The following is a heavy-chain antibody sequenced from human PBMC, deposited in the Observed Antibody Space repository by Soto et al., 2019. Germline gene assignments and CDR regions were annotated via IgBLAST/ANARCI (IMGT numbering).Heavy chain of an antibody. J-gene: IGHJ3*02. CDR2: IIPIFGTA. Sequence: EASVKVSCKASGGTFSSYAISWVRQAPGQGLEWMGGIIPIFGTANYAQKFQGRVTITADKSTSTAYMELSSLRSEDTAVYYCATDLGDPGAGAFDIWGQGTMVTVSS. CDR3: ATDLGDPGAGAFDI. D-gene: IGHD3-10*01. CDR1: GGTFSSYA. V-gene: IGHV1-69*06.